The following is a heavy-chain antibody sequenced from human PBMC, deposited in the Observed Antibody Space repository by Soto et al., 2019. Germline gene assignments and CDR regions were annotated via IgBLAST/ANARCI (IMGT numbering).Heavy chain of an antibody. J-gene: IGHJ4*02. Sequence: GGSLRLSCAASGFTFSSYSMNWVRQAPGKGLEWVSSISSSSSYIYYADSVKGRFTISRDNAKNSLYLQMNSLRAEDTAVYYCAREQLAYCSSNSCYRYYFGCWGQGTPRSPSPQ. CDR2: ISSSSSYI. V-gene: IGHV3-21*01. D-gene: IGHD2-2*01. CDR1: GFTFSSYS. CDR3: AREQLAYCSSNSCYRYYFGC.